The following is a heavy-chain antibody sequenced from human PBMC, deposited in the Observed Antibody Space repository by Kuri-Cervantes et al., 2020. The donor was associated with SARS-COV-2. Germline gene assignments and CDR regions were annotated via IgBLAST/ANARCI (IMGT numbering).Heavy chain of an antibody. J-gene: IGHJ6*02. CDR3: ARAPIYCSSTSCYGAYGMDV. CDR2: IKQDGSEK. V-gene: IGHV3-7*05. D-gene: IGHD2-2*01. Sequence: GGSLRLSCAASGFTFSSYWMSWVRQAPGKGLEWVANIKQDGSEKYYVDSVKGRFTISRDNAKNSLYLQMNSLRAEDTAVYYCARAPIYCSSTSCYGAYGMDVWCQGTTVTVSS. CDR1: GFTFSSYW.